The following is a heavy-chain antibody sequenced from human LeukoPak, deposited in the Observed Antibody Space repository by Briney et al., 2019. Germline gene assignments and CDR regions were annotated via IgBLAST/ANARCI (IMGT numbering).Heavy chain of an antibody. J-gene: IGHJ4*02. CDR2: IYYSGST. CDR1: GGSMSTYY. Sequence: SETLSLTCTVSGGSMSTYYWSWIRQPPEKGLEWIGYIYYSGSTNYNPSLKSRVTISLDTSKNQFSLKLSSVTAADTAVYYCARLIDRSSYGLGWGQGTLVTVSS. CDR3: ARLIDRSSYGLG. D-gene: IGHD5-18*01. V-gene: IGHV4-59*08.